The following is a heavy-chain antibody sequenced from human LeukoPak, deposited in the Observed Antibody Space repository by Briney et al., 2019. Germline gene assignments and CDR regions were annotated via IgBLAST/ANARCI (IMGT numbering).Heavy chain of an antibody. V-gene: IGHV1-69*13. CDR2: IIPIFGTA. D-gene: IGHD6-13*01. Sequence: ASVKVSCKASGGTFSSYAISWVRQAPGQGLEWMGGIIPIFGTANYAQKFQGRVTITADESTSTAYMELSGLRSEDTAVYYCAREAAAGTHFFDYWGQGTLVTVSS. CDR1: GGTFSSYA. CDR3: AREAAAGTHFFDY. J-gene: IGHJ4*02.